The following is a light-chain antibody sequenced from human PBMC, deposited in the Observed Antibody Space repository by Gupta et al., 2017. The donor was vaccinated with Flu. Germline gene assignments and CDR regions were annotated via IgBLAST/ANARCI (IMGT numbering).Light chain of an antibody. CDR1: SSDVGGDDL. V-gene: IGLV2-11*01. CDR2: DVS. Sequence: QSAPTQPRSVSVSPGQSVTISCTRSSSDVGGDDLVSCYQHPPAKPHILLLYDVSKCTAVAPGRFSASKSGTTASLTISVLQAEEDADYYCSSYSSSDIWVFGTGTKVTVL. CDR3: SSYSSSDIWV. J-gene: IGLJ1*01.